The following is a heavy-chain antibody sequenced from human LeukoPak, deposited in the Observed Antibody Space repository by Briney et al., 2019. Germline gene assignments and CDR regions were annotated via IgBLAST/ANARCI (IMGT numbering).Heavy chain of an antibody. CDR2: IYSGGST. J-gene: IGHJ4*02. CDR3: ARDIAYDSSGYYSPHFDY. CDR1: GFTVSSNY. D-gene: IGHD3-22*01. V-gene: IGHV3-53*01. Sequence: GGSLRLSCAASGFTVSSNYMSWVRQAPGKGLEWVSVIYSGGSTYYADSVKGRFTISRDNSKNTLYLQMNSLRAEDAAVYYCARDIAYDSSGYYSPHFDYWGQGTLVTVSS.